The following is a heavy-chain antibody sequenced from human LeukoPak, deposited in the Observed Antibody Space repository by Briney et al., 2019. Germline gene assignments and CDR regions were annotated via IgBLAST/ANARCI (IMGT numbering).Heavy chain of an antibody. D-gene: IGHD2-15*01. Sequence: SETLSLTCTVSGGSISGYYWSWIRQPPGKGLEWIGYIHSSGSTNYNPSLKSRVTISVDTSKNQFSLELCSVTAADTAVYYCARDVIVGVVAANDIWGQGTTVTVSS. V-gene: IGHV4-59*01. CDR1: GGSISGYY. J-gene: IGHJ3*02. CDR3: ARDVIVGVVAANDI. CDR2: IHSSGST.